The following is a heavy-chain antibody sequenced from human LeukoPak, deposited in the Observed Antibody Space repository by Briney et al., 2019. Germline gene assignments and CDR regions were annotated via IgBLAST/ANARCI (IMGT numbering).Heavy chain of an antibody. V-gene: IGHV4-61*01. J-gene: IGHJ6*03. CDR2: IFYSGST. CDR3: ARVIGSKDFWRGYDYNMDV. CDR1: GGSISSSSYY. D-gene: IGHD3-3*01. Sequence: SETLSLTCTVSGGSISSSSYYWTWIRQPPGKGLEWIGFIFYSGSTNYNPPLRSRLSISVDTSQKQFSLKLTSVTAADTAIYYCARVIGSKDFWRGYDYNMDVWGKGITVTVSS.